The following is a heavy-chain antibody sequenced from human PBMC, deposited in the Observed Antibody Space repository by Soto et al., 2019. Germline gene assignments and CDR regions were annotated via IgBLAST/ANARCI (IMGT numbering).Heavy chain of an antibody. D-gene: IGHD5-18*01. V-gene: IGHV1-69*06. J-gene: IGHJ1*01. CDR3: ARVGSRDAYNYVLDQ. CDR2: VISASGSV. Sequence: QVQVVQSGAEVKKPGSSVKISCKASGRIFSSFPTSWVRQVPGQGLEWMGGVISASGSVTYAPKFQGRVTMTAVKFAGIGYMDLTSLASEDTAIYYCARVGSRDAYNYVLDQWGPGTMVTVSS. CDR1: GRIFSSFP.